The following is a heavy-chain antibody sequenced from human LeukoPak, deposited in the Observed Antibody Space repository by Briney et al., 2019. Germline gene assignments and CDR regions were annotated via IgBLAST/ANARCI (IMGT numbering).Heavy chain of an antibody. D-gene: IGHD2-8*01. CDR1: GGSFSGYY. CDR3: LYGHDNAFDP. V-gene: IGHV4-34*01. Sequence: SETLSLTCAVYGGSFSGYYWSWIRQPPGKGLEWIGEINHSGSTNYNPSLKSRVTISVDTSKNQFSLKLSSLTATDTAVYYCLYGHDNAFDPWGQGTLVTVSP. J-gene: IGHJ5*02. CDR2: INHSGST.